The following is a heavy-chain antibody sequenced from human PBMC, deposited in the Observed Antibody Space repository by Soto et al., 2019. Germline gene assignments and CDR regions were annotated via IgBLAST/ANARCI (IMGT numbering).Heavy chain of an antibody. J-gene: IGHJ4*02. D-gene: IGHD3-3*01. Sequence: ASVKVSCKASCYTFTSYGISWVRQAPGQGLEWMGWISAYNGNTNYAQKLQGRVTMTTDTSTSTAYMELRSLRSDDTAVYYCARVITIFGVVIIPRYYFDYWGQGTLVTVSS. V-gene: IGHV1-18*04. CDR2: ISAYNGNT. CDR1: CYTFTSYG. CDR3: ARVITIFGVVIIPRYYFDY.